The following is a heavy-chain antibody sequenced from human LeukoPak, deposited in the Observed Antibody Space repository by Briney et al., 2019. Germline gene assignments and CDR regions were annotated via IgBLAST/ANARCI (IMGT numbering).Heavy chain of an antibody. J-gene: IGHJ1*01. CDR3: ARELAVGAITEYFQD. CDR1: GFRVSSNY. V-gene: IGHV3-53*01. CDR2: LYIGGNT. Sequence: PGGSLRLSCVASGFRVSSNYMAWVRQAPGKGLEWVSVLYIGGNTYYGDFVKGRFTISRDNSRNTLYLQMNSLRVDDTAVYYCARELAVGAITEYFQDWGQGTLVTVSS. D-gene: IGHD1-26*01.